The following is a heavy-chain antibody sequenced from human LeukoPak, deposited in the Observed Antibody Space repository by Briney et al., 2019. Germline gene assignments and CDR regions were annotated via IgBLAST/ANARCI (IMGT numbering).Heavy chain of an antibody. D-gene: IGHD3-3*01. CDR3: AKGITIWDLDY. CDR2: ISRSGST. CDR1: GFTFSTYD. V-gene: IGHV3-23*01. Sequence: GGSLRLSCAASGFTFSTYDMQWVRQAPGMGLEWVSGISRSGSTYYTDSVKGRFTISRDNSKNTLDLQMNSLRAEDTAVYYCAKGITIWDLDYWGQGTLVTVSS. J-gene: IGHJ4*02.